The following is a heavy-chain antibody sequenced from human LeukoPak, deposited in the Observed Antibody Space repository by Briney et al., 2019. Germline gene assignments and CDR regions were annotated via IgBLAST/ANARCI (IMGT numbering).Heavy chain of an antibody. V-gene: IGHV3-30*09. CDR3: ARPLSNGYFHDSGGYYPYAMDV. CDR1: GFNFGSYS. J-gene: IGHJ6*02. CDR2: ISYDGSNK. Sequence: PGRSLRLSCAASGFNFGSYSMHWVRQAPGKGLEWVAVISYDGSNKFYADSVKGRFAISRDNSKNTLYLQMNSLRGYDSAVYYCARPLSNGYFHDSGGYYPYAMDVWGQGTTVTVSS. D-gene: IGHD3-22*01.